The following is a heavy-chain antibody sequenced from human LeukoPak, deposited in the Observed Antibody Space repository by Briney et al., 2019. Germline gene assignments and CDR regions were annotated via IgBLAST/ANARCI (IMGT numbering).Heavy chain of an antibody. J-gene: IGHJ6*03. V-gene: IGHV1-69*04. CDR3: ARVSDYYYMDV. CDR2: IIPILGIA. Sequence: ASVKVSCKVSGYTLIELSMHWVRQAPGQGLEWMGRIIPILGIANYAQKFQGRVTITADKSTSTAYMELSSLRSEDTAVYYCARVSDYYYMDVWGKGTTVTVSS. CDR1: GYTLIELS.